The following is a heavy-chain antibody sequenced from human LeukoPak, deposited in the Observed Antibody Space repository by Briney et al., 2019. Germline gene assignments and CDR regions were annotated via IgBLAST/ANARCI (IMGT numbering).Heavy chain of an antibody. J-gene: IGHJ5*02. CDR1: GGSISSGGYY. CDR3: ARRLSAVGKAPFDP. D-gene: IGHD2/OR15-2a*01. V-gene: IGHV4-31*03. CDR2: IYYSGST. Sequence: SETLSLTCTVSGGSISSGGYYWSWIRQHPGKGLEWIGYIYYSGSTYYNPSLKSRVTISVDTSKNQFSLKLSSVTAADTAVYYCARRLSAVGKAPFDPWGQGTLVTVSS.